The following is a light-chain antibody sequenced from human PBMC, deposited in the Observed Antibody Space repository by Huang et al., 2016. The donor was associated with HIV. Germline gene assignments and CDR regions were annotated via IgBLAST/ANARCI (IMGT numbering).Light chain of an antibody. V-gene: IGKV3-11*01. CDR2: DAS. CDR3: QQRSSWPRVT. J-gene: IGKJ4*01. Sequence: EIVLTQSPATLSLSPGERATLSCRASQSVSRFLAWYQQKAGQAPRLLIYDASNRAIDVPARFSGSGSGTEFTLTISSREPEDFAVYYCQQRSSWPRVTFGGGTKVELK. CDR1: QSVSRF.